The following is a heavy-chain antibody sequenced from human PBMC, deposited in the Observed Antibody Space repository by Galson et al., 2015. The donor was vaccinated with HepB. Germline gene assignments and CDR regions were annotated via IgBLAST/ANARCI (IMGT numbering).Heavy chain of an antibody. D-gene: IGHD3-10*01. Sequence: SETLSLTCAVSGGSISSSNWWSWVRQPPGKGLEWIGEIYHSGSTNYNPSLKSRVTISVDKSKNQFSLKLSSVTAADTAVYYCARDQGGGSGSYFGYWGQGTLVTVSS. V-gene: IGHV4-4*02. CDR2: IYHSGST. CDR3: ARDQGGGSGSYFGY. CDR1: GGSISSSNW. J-gene: IGHJ4*02.